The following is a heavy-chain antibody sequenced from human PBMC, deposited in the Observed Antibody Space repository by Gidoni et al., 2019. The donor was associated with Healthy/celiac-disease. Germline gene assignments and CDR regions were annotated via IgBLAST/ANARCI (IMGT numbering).Heavy chain of an antibody. J-gene: IGHJ6*02. CDR1: GFPFSSYG. Sequence: QVQLVESGGGVVQPGRSLRLSCAASGFPFSSYGMHWVRQAPGKGLEWVAVISYDGSNKYYADSVKGRFTISRDNSKNTLYLQMNSLRAEDTAVYYCAKDLGQPYYYYYGMDVWGQGTTVTVSS. CDR2: ISYDGSNK. V-gene: IGHV3-30*18. CDR3: AKDLGQPYYYYYGMDV. D-gene: IGHD3-16*01.